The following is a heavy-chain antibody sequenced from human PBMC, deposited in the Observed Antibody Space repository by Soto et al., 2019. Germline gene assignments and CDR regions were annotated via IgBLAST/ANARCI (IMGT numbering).Heavy chain of an antibody. D-gene: IGHD3-10*01. J-gene: IGHJ6*02. Sequence: ASVKVSCKASGYTFTSYYMHWVRQAPGQGLEWMGIINPSGGSTSYAQKFQGRVTMTRDTSTGTVYMELSSLRSEDTAVYYCARSAELWFGTYYYYYGMDVWGQGTTVTVSS. CDR1: GYTFTSYY. CDR3: ARSAELWFGTYYYYYGMDV. V-gene: IGHV1-46*01. CDR2: INPSGGST.